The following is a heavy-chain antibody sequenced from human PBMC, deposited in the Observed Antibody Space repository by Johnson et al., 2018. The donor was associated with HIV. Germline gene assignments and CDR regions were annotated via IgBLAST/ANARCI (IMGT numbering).Heavy chain of an antibody. CDR2: IYSGGST. Sequence: QVQLVESGGGVVQPGRSLRLSCAASGFTFIRYAMHWVRQAPGKGLEWVAVIYSGGSTYYADSVKGRFTISRDNSKNTLYLQMNSLRAEDTAVYYCGRDPNGDYIGAFEFWGQGTTVTVSS. D-gene: IGHD4-17*01. J-gene: IGHJ3*01. CDR3: GRDPNGDYIGAFEF. V-gene: IGHV3-NL1*01. CDR1: GFTFIRYA.